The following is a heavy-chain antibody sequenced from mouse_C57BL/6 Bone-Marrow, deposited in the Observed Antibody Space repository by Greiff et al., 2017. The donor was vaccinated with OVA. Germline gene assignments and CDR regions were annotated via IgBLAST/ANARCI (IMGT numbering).Heavy chain of an antibody. CDR2: IDPSDSYT. Sequence: QVQLQQPGAELVKPGASVKLSCKASGYTFTSYWMQWVKQRPGQGLEWIGEIDPSDSYTNYNQKFKGKATLTVDTSSSTAYMQLSSLTSEDSAVYYCANAVFAYWGQGTVVAVSA. CDR3: ANAVFAY. V-gene: IGHV1-50*01. J-gene: IGHJ3*01. CDR1: GYTFTSYW.